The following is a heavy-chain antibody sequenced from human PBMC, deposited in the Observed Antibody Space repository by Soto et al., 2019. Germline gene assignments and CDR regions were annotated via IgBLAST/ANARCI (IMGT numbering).Heavy chain of an antibody. CDR2: MRPSAGDT. Sequence: QVHLVQSGAEVKKAGASVRVSCKASGYSFTNYYIHWFRQAPGQGLEWLGIMRPSAGDTEYAPRFQGRVTMTRDTSTSTVYMELTSLTSEDTAVYYCAREPNESFYFDYWGQGTLVAVSS. V-gene: IGHV1-46*01. CDR3: AREPNESFYFDY. CDR1: GYSFTNYY. J-gene: IGHJ4*02.